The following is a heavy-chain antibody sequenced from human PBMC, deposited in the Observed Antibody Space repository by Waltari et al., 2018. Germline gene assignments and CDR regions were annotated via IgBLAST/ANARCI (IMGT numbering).Heavy chain of an antibody. CDR1: EFTFSSYA. CDR2: ISYNGRNI. CDR3: ARDYCDRTNCHGMDV. J-gene: IGHJ6*02. Sequence: QVQLVESGGGVVQPGRSLRLSCEASEFTFSSYAMHWVRQAPGKGLGRVAVISYNGRNIYYVDSVKGRFTISRDNSKKTLYMQMNSLRAEDTAVYYCARDYCDRTNCHGMDVWSQGTTVTVSS. D-gene: IGHD3-22*01. V-gene: IGHV3-30*04.